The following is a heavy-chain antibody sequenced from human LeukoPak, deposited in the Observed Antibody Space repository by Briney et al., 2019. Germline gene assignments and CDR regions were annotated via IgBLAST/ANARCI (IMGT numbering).Heavy chain of an antibody. CDR1: GGSVTCNY. J-gene: IGHJ3*01. CDR2: IYDSRTT. Sequence: PSETLSLTCIVSGGSVTCNYWSWIRQPPGKGLEWIGYIYDSRTTNYNPFLKSRVTISVDMSKNQISLKLSSVTAADTAVYFCARVDETSGYVGPHAYDVWGQGTKVTVSS. CDR3: ARVDETSGYVGPHAYDV. V-gene: IGHV4-59*02. D-gene: IGHD3-22*01.